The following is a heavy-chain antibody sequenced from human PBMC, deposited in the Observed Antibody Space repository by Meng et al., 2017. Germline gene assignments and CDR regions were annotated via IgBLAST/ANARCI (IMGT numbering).Heavy chain of an antibody. V-gene: IGHV4-61*08. CDR2: IYYSGST. CDR1: DGSISSGGYY. D-gene: IGHD5-18*01. J-gene: IGHJ4*02. CDR3: ARGYSYVEAGGYYFDY. Sequence: GQLQESGPRLVKPSQTLSLTCTVADGSISSGGYYWSWIRQPPGKGLEWIGYIYYSGSTNYNPSLKSRVTISVDTSKNQFSLKLSSVTAADTAVYYCARGYSYVEAGGYYFDYWGQGTLVTVSS.